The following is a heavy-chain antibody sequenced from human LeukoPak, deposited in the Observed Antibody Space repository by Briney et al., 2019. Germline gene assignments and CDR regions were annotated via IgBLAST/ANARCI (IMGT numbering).Heavy chain of an antibody. D-gene: IGHD4-17*01. J-gene: IGHJ5*02. Sequence: SETLSLTCTVSGGSIRSVDYYWSWIRQPPGKGLEWIGYIYYTGTTYYNTSLKSRIIMSVDTSKNQFSLKLSSVTAADTAVYYCARGNNYGVNWFDPWGRGTLVTVSS. CDR2: IYYTGTT. CDR3: ARGNNYGVNWFDP. V-gene: IGHV4-30-4*01. CDR1: GGSIRSVDYY.